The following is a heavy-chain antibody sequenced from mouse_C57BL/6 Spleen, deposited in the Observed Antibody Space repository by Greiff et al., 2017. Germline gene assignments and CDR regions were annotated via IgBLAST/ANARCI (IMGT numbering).Heavy chain of an antibody. D-gene: IGHD3-2*02. CDR1: GYAFSSYW. V-gene: IGHV1-80*01. Sequence: QVQLQQSGAELVKPGASVKISCKASGYAFSSYWMNWVKQRPGNGLEWIGQIYPGAGDTNYNGKFKGKATLTADKSSSTAYMQLSSLTSEDSAVYFCARSGRSLYFDVWGTGTTVTVSS. CDR3: ARSGRSLYFDV. J-gene: IGHJ1*03. CDR2: IYPGAGDT.